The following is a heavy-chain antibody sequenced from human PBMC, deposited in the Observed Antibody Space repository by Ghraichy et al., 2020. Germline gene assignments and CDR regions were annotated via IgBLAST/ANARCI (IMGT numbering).Heavy chain of an antibody. CDR3: ARRHCSSTRCSYNWFDP. V-gene: IGHV1-8*01. D-gene: IGHD2-2*01. J-gene: IGHJ5*02. CDR2: MNPNSGNT. CDR1: GYTFTSYD. Sequence: ASVKVSCKASGYTFTSYDINWVRQATGQGLEWMGWMNPNSGNTGYAQKFQGRVTMTRNTSISTAYMELSSLRSEDTAVYYCARRHCSSTRCSYNWFDPWGQGTLVTVSS.